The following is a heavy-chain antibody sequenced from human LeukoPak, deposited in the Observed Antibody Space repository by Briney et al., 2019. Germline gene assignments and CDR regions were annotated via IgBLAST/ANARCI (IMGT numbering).Heavy chain of an antibody. D-gene: IGHD3-16*01. J-gene: IGHJ4*02. Sequence: GESLRLSCIGSGMNNYWMTWVRQAPGKGLQSVANINKDGSEKYYLDSVKGRITISRDNIKNSVFLQINSLRAGDTGIYYCATDLNWVSHWGQGTLVTVSS. CDR1: GMNNYW. V-gene: IGHV3-7*01. CDR2: INKDGSEK. CDR3: ATDLNWVSH.